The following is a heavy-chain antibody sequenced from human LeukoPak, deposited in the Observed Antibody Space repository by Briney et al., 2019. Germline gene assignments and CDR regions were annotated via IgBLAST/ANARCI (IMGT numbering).Heavy chain of an antibody. J-gene: IGHJ3*02. Sequence: PSVTLSLTCTVSGGSISSYYWSWIRKPPGKGREWIGYIYYSGSTNYNPSLKSRVSISVDTSKNQFSLKLSSVTAADTAVYYCARVRGYDILTGYAFDIWGQGTMVTVSS. CDR1: GGSISSYY. V-gene: IGHV4-59*01. CDR3: ARVRGYDILTGYAFDI. CDR2: IYYSGST. D-gene: IGHD3-9*01.